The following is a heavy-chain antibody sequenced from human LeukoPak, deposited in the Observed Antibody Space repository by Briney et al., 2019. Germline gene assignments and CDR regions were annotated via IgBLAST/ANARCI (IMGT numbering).Heavy chain of an antibody. V-gene: IGHV1-8*01. CDR3: ARLVVPAARGYWYFDL. J-gene: IGHJ2*01. CDR1: GYTFTSYD. D-gene: IGHD2-2*01. CDR2: MNPNSGNT. Sequence: GASVKVSCKASGYTFTSYDINWVRQATGQGLEWMGWMNPNSGNTGYAQKFQGRVTMTRNTSISTAYMELSSLRSEDTAVYYCARLVVPAARGYWYFDLWGRGTLVTVSS.